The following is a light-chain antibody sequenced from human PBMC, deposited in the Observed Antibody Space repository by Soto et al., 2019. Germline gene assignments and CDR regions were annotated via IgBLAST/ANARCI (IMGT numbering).Light chain of an antibody. J-gene: IGKJ1*01. Sequence: DIQMTQSPSTLSASVGDRVTITCRASQSISSWLAWYQQKPGKAPKVLIYDASSLESGVPSRFSGSGSGTEFTLTISSLQPDDFATYYCQQYNSWGTFGQGTKVDIK. CDR1: QSISSW. CDR2: DAS. V-gene: IGKV1-5*01. CDR3: QQYNSWGT.